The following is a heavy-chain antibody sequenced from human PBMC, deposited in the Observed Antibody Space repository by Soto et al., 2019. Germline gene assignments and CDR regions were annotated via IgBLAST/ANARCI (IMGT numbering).Heavy chain of an antibody. Sequence: QVQLVQSGAEVKKPGASVKVSCKASGYTFTSYAMHWVRQAPGQRLEWMGWINAGNGNTKYSQKFQGRVTITRDTSASKAYMELSSLRSEDTAVYYCARGYSSSWYTYFQHWGQGTLVTVSS. V-gene: IGHV1-3*01. CDR2: INAGNGNT. D-gene: IGHD6-13*01. CDR3: ARGYSSSWYTYFQH. CDR1: GYTFTSYA. J-gene: IGHJ1*01.